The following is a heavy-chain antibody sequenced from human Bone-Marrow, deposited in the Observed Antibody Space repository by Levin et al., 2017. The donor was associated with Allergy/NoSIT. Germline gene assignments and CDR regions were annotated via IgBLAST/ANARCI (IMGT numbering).Heavy chain of an antibody. CDR1: GFSFSDYN. CDR3: ATTMVTTPTRVYYFDY. CDR2: MSSRSNYI. Sequence: GGSLRLSCAASGFSFSDYNMNWVRQAPGKGLEWVSSMSSRSNYIYQADSVKGRFTISRDNAENSLFLQMDSLRAEDTAVYYCATTMVTTPTRVYYFDYWGPGTVVTVSS. J-gene: IGHJ4*02. D-gene: IGHD4/OR15-4a*01. V-gene: IGHV3-21*06.